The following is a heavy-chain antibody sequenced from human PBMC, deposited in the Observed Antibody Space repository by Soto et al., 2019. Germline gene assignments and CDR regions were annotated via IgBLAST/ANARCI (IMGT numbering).Heavy chain of an antibody. V-gene: IGHV3-30*03. Sequence: PGGSLRLSCAASGFTFSSYGMHWVRQDPGRGLEWVAVISYEGSNKYYADSVKGRFTIARDNSKNTMYLQMNSLRAEDTAVYYCARASYSSSSYYYYYGMDVWGQGTTVTVSS. CDR1: GFTFSSYG. CDR3: ARASYSSSSYYYYYGMDV. CDR2: ISYEGSNK. J-gene: IGHJ6*02. D-gene: IGHD6-6*01.